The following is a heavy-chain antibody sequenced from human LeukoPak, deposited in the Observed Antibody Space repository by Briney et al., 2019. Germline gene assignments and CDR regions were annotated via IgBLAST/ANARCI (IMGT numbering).Heavy chain of an antibody. CDR3: AKDLEYSGSQALDV. Sequence: GGSLRLSCAASGFTFSSYGMHWVRQAPGKGLEWVAVIWYDGSNKYYADSVKGRFTISRDNSKNTLYLQMNSLRAEDTAVYYCAKDLEYSGSQALDVWGKGTTVTVSS. D-gene: IGHD6-6*01. V-gene: IGHV3-33*06. J-gene: IGHJ6*04. CDR2: IWYDGSNK. CDR1: GFTFSSYG.